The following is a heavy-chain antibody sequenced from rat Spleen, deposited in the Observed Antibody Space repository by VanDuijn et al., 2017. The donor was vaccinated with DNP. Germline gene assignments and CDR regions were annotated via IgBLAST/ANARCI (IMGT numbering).Heavy chain of an antibody. J-gene: IGHJ4*01. CDR2: ISTSGGST. CDR1: GFTFSNYD. D-gene: IGHD4-3*01. CDR3: ARQPSRFGSYAMDA. V-gene: IGHV5-25*01. Sequence: EVQLVESGGGLVQPGRSLKLSCAASGFTFSNYDMAWVRQAPTKGLEWVASISTSGGSTYYRDSVKGRFTVSRDNAKSTLYLQMDSLRSEDTATYYCARQPSRFGSYAMDAWGQGTSVTVSS.